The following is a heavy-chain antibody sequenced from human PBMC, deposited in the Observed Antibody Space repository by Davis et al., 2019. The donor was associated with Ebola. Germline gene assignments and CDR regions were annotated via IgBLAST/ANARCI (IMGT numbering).Heavy chain of an antibody. CDR2: ICVGGDT. V-gene: IGHV3-74*01. J-gene: IGHJ4*02. CDR1: GFTFSSHC. CDR3: TRGTTGWRGTDY. Sequence: PGGSLRLSCAASGFTFSSHCMHWVRQVPGQGLVWVSRICVGGDTAYGDSVKGRFTVSRDNAKNTLFLQMSSLRADDTAVYYCTRGTTGWRGTDYWGQGTLVTVSS. D-gene: IGHD6-19*01.